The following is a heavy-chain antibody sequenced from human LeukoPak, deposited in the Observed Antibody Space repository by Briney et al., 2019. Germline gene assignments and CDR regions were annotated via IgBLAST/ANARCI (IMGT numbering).Heavy chain of an antibody. CDR1: GFTFSSYW. CDR3: AREPGDRYTLDY. J-gene: IGHJ4*02. CDR2: ITNDGSST. V-gene: IGHV3-74*01. Sequence: PGGSLRLSCAASGFTFSSYWMHWVRQAPGKGLVWVSRITNDGSSTTYADSVKGRFTVSRDNAKNTLYLQMNSLRAEDTAVYYCAREPGDRYTLDYWGRGTLVTVSS. D-gene: IGHD3-16*02.